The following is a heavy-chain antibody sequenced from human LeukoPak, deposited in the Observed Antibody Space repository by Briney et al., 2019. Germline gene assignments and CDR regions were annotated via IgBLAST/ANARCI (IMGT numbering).Heavy chain of an antibody. D-gene: IGHD2-15*01. V-gene: IGHV1-46*01. CDR1: GYTFTSYY. Sequence: ASVKVSCKASGYTFTSYYMHWVRQAPGQGLEWMGIINPSGGSTSYAQKFQGRVTMTTDTSTTTAYMELRSLRSDDTAVYYCARAGAVVDNWFDPWGQGTLVTVSS. CDR2: INPSGGST. J-gene: IGHJ5*02. CDR3: ARAGAVVDNWFDP.